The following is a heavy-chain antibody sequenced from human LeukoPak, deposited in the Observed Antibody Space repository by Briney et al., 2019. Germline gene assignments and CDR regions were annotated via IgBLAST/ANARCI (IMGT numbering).Heavy chain of an antibody. CDR3: AXXXXXXXXXXXXFDP. CDR1: Y. Sequence: YXXWXRQPPGXXXXWIGEINHSGSTNYXPAXKSRVTISVDTXXKXXSLKLSSVTAADTAVYYCAXXXXXXXXXXXXFDPXXXXXXVTVS. V-gene: IGHV4-34*01. J-gene: IGHJ5*02. CDR2: INHSGST.